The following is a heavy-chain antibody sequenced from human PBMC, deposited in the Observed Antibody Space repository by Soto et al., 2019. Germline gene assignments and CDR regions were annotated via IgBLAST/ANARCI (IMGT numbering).Heavy chain of an antibody. J-gene: IGHJ4*02. CDR2: IRGSGKT. CDR1: GFTFNTYA. CDR3: AREILGGYFDH. V-gene: IGHV3-23*01. D-gene: IGHD3-10*01. Sequence: EVQLLESGGGLEQPGGSLRLSCAASGFTFNTYAMSWVRQAPGKGREWVSGIRGSGKTYYADSAKGRFTISRDTSKNTLYLQMNSLRAEDTAVYACAREILGGYFDHWGQGTLVTVSS.